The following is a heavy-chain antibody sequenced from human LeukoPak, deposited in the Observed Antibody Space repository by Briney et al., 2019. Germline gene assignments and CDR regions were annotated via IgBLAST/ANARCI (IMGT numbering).Heavy chain of an antibody. Sequence: PSQTLSLTCTVSGGSISSGGYYWSWIRQPPGKGLEWIGYIYHSGSTYYNPSLKSRVTISVDRSKNQFSLKLSSVTAADTAVYYCARTYYYGSGPYFDYWGQGTLVTVSS. D-gene: IGHD3-10*01. V-gene: IGHV4-30-2*01. CDR3: ARTYYYGSGPYFDY. CDR1: GGSISSGGYY. J-gene: IGHJ4*02. CDR2: IYHSGST.